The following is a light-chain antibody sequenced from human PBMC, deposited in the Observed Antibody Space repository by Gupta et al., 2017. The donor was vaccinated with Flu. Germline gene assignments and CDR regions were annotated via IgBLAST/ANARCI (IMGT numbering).Light chain of an antibody. J-gene: IGLJ1*01. CDR2: NGN. CDR3: SSYTSSDTDV. V-gene: IGLV2-11*01. Sequence: SVTNPCTGSGIGVGNYDSFSFYPHHPGTVHNPLIYNGNSQPSGVPDRFSGSESGNSASMTISGLQAVDDDYYDSSYTSSDTDVFGTGIKLTVL. CDR1: GIGVGNYDS.